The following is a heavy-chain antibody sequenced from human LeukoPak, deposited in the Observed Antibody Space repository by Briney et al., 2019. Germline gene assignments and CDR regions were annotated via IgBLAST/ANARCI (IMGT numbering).Heavy chain of an antibody. CDR1: GFTFSSYA. CDR2: VSGNGGST. D-gene: IGHD1-1*01. CDR3: AKSLVGTLRGFDP. Sequence: GGSLRLPCAASGFTFSSYAMSWVRQAPGKGLEWISTVSGNGGSTYYADSVKGRFTISRDNSKNTLYLQMNSLRAEDTAVYYCAKSLVGTLRGFDPWGQGILVTVSS. J-gene: IGHJ5*02. V-gene: IGHV3-23*01.